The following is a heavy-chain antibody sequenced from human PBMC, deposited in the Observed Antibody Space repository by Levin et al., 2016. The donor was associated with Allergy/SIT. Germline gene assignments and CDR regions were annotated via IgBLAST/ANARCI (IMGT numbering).Heavy chain of an antibody. Sequence: GESLKISCAASGFTFSSYSMNWVRQAPGKGLEWVSSISSSSSYIYYADSVKGRFTISRDNAKNSLYLQMNSLRAEDTAVYYCARDSRNSRRDYWGQGTLVTVSS. J-gene: IGHJ4*02. V-gene: IGHV3-21*01. D-gene: IGHD6-6*01. CDR2: ISSSSSYI. CDR1: GFTFSSYS. CDR3: ARDSRNSRRDY.